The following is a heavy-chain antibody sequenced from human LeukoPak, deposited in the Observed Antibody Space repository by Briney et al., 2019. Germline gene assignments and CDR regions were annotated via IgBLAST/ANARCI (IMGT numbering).Heavy chain of an antibody. J-gene: IGHJ4*02. CDR3: TRYQMNY. V-gene: IGHV3-53*01. CDR2: IFSNGDT. CDR1: EFTVSRNY. D-gene: IGHD5-24*01. Sequence: RGSLRLSCTASEFTVSRNYMLWVRQAPGKGLEWVSLIFSNGDTHYADSVKGRFTISRDTSKNTVSLQMNSLRVEDTAMYYCTRYQMNYWGQGTLVTVPS.